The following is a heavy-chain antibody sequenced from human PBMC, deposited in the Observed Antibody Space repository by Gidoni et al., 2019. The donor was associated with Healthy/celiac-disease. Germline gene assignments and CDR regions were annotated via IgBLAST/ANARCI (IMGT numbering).Heavy chain of an antibody. J-gene: IGHJ4*02. CDR1: GFTFSSYG. Sequence: QVQLVESGGGVVQPGRSLRLSWAASGFTFSSYGMPWVRQAPGKGLEWVAVIWYDGSNKYYAASVKGRFTISRDNSKTTLYLQMNSLRAEDTAVYYCARDPLGVGYYYDSSGYLSYWGQGTLVTVSS. CDR2: IWYDGSNK. D-gene: IGHD3-22*01. CDR3: ARDPLGVGYYYDSSGYLSY. V-gene: IGHV3-33*01.